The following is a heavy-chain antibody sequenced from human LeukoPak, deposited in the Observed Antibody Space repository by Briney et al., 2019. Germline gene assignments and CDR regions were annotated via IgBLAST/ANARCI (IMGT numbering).Heavy chain of an antibody. Sequence: GASVKVSCKASGGTFSSYAISWVRQAPGQGLEWMGWISAYNGNTNYAQKLQGRVTMTTDTSTSTAYMELRSLRSDDTAVYYCATEAAIAIFGVVTTDYYYYGMDVWGQGTTVTVSS. CDR2: ISAYNGNT. J-gene: IGHJ6*02. V-gene: IGHV1-18*01. CDR3: ATEAAIAIFGVVTTDYYYYGMDV. CDR1: GGTFSSYA. D-gene: IGHD3-3*01.